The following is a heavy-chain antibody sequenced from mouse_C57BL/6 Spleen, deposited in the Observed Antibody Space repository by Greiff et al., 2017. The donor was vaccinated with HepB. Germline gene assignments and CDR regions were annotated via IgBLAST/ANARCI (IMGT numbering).Heavy chain of an antibody. Sequence: QVQLQQPGAELVRPGTSVKLSCKASGYTFTSYWMHWVKQRPGQGLEWIGVIDPSDSYTNYNQKFKGKATLTVDTSSSTAYMQLSSLTSEDSAVYDCARDTTVVAPFAYWGQGTLVTVSA. CDR2: IDPSDSYT. CDR1: GYTFTSYW. D-gene: IGHD1-1*01. CDR3: ARDTTVVAPFAY. J-gene: IGHJ3*01. V-gene: IGHV1-59*01.